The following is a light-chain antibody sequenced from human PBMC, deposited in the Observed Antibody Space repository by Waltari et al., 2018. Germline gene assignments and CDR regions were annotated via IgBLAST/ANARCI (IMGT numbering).Light chain of an antibody. CDR1: QSVDYK. Sequence: EVVMTQSPATLSVSPGDRATLFCRTSQSVDYKLAWYQHKPGQAPRLLIYDISTRIPGIPARFSGGGSGTLFTLTISSLQSEDFAVYYCQQYDSWPQTFGGGTKVEIK. J-gene: IGKJ4*01. CDR2: DIS. CDR3: QQYDSWPQT. V-gene: IGKV3-15*01.